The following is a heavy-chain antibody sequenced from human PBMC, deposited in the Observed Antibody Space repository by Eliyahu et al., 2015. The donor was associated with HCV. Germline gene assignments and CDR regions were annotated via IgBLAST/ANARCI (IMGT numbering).Heavy chain of an antibody. CDR1: GDAVKTEDYY. V-gene: IGHV4-30-4*08. D-gene: IGHD7-27*01. CDR3: ARASVPTWGFDY. Sequence: QVQLQESGPGLVKPSQTLSLTCSVSGDAVKTEDYYWSWIRQSPGKGLEWIGYIYYSGTTYYNPSLTGRLTISVDLSRNKFSLRLTSVTAADTALYYCARASVPTWGFDYWGQGILVTVSS. CDR2: IYYSGTT. J-gene: IGHJ4*02.